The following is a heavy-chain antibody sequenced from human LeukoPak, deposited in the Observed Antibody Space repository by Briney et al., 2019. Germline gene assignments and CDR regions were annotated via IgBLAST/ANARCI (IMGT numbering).Heavy chain of an antibody. CDR3: ARDRSKWELPGGFDY. CDR1: GFTFSGYS. V-gene: IGHV3-48*04. D-gene: IGHD1-26*01. J-gene: IGHJ4*02. CDR2: ISSSSSTI. Sequence: PGGSLRLSCAASGFTFSGYSMNWVRQAPGKGLEWVSYISSSSSTIYYADSVKGRFTISRDNAKNSLYLQMNSLRAEDTAVYYCARDRSKWELPGGFDYWGQGTLVTVSS.